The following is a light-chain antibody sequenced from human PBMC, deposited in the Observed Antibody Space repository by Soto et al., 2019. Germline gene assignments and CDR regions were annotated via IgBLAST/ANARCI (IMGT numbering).Light chain of an antibody. CDR3: QQRFHIHPPT. CDR1: QTIRSY. Sequence: MTESPSSLSASVGDRVPISCRASQTIRSYLNWYQQKPGKAPVLLISAASSLQSGGPSRFSGRGSGTDLALTISTPQPENDANYHYQQRFHIHPPTFGGGTKVDIK. J-gene: IGKJ4*01. CDR2: AAS. V-gene: IGKV1-39*01.